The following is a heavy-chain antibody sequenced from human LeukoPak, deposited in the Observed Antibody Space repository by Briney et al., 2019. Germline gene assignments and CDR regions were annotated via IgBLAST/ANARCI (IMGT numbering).Heavy chain of an antibody. J-gene: IGHJ3*02. CDR3: ARVRAPASYLYCSSTSYYTGTDAFDI. Sequence: GGSLRLSCAASGFTFSSYAMHWVRQAPGKGLEWVAVISYDGSNKYYADSVKGRFTISRDNSKNTLYLQMNSLRAEDTAVYYCARVRAPASYLYCSSTSYYTGTDAFDIWGQGTMVTVSS. CDR2: ISYDGSNK. CDR1: GFTFSSYA. V-gene: IGHV3-30-3*01. D-gene: IGHD2-2*02.